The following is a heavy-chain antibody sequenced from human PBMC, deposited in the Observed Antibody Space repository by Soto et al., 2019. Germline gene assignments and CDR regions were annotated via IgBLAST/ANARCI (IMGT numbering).Heavy chain of an antibody. Sequence: QVHLVQSGAEVNEPGASLKVSCKTSGFTFTTHAIHWVRQAPGQRFEWMGWINAGNGNTKYSQRFQDRVTISRDTSASTAYMELSSLTSEDRAVYYCARRNNSGPIDYWGQGTLVTVSS. CDR2: INAGNGNT. CDR1: GFTFTTHA. CDR3: ARRNNSGPIDY. V-gene: IGHV1-3*01. D-gene: IGHD5-12*01. J-gene: IGHJ4*02.